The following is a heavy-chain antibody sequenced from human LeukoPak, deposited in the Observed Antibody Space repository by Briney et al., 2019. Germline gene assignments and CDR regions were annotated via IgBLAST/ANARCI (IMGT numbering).Heavy chain of an antibody. V-gene: IGHV5-51*01. CDR2: IYPGDSDT. J-gene: IGHJ3*02. CDR1: GYSFSSYW. D-gene: IGHD3-3*01. CDR3: GRVERGGSTFFGVVGFTWAFDI. Sequence: GSLRLSCKGSGYSFSSYWIGWVRQMPGKGVEWMGIIYPGDSDTRYSPSFQGQVTISADKSISTVYLQWSSLKASDTAMYYCGRVERGGSTFFGVVGFTWAFDIWGQWTMVTVSS.